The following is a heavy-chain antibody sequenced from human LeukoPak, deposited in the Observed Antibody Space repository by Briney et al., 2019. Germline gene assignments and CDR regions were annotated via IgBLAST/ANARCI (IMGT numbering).Heavy chain of an antibody. Sequence: PETLSLTCTVSGGSISSYYWSWIRQPPGKGLEWIGYIYYSGSTNYNPSLKSRVTISVDTSKNQFSLKLSSVTAADTAVYYCRSSGRYEGDYWGQGTLVTVSS. J-gene: IGHJ4*02. CDR1: GGSISSYY. CDR2: IYYSGST. D-gene: IGHD6-19*01. V-gene: IGHV4-59*01. CDR3: RSSGRYEGDY.